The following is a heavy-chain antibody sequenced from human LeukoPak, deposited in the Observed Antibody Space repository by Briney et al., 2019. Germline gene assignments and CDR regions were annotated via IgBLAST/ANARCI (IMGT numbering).Heavy chain of an antibody. CDR3: ARSRTKAGTWGGYLDH. Sequence: ASVKVSCTASGHTFTTYGINWVRQAPGQGPEWMAWISPHDGRTEYSQSLQGRLSVTTDTATSTAHMELRSLRSDDTAVYYCARSRTKAGTWGGYLDHWGQGTLVSVSS. V-gene: IGHV1-18*01. CDR1: GHTFTTYG. CDR2: ISPHDGRT. J-gene: IGHJ4*02. D-gene: IGHD3-10*01.